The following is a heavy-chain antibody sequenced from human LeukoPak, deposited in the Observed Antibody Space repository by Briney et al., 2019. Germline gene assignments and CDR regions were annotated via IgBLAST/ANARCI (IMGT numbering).Heavy chain of an antibody. Sequence: PGGSLRLSCLTSGFTFSTNAMSWVRQAPGKGLEWISGISGSGASTYYADSVTGRFTISRDNSRNTLYLQMNSLRGDDTAVYYCAKDVEKWESLHFFDYWGQGTLVTVSS. J-gene: IGHJ4*02. CDR3: AKDVEKWESLHFFDY. D-gene: IGHD1-26*01. V-gene: IGHV3-23*01. CDR2: ISGSGAST. CDR1: GFTFSTNA.